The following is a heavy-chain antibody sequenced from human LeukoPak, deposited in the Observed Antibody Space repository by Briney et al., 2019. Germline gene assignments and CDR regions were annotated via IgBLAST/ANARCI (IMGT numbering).Heavy chain of an antibody. Sequence: GRSLRLSCAASGFTFSSYAMHWVRQAPGKGLEWVAVISYDGSNKYYADSVKGRFTISRDNSKNTLYLQMNSLRAEDTAVYYCAKATYSGSSGGYWGQGTLVTVSS. CDR2: ISYDGSNK. V-gene: IGHV3-30-3*01. CDR1: GFTFSSYA. CDR3: AKATYSGSSGGY. J-gene: IGHJ4*02. D-gene: IGHD1-26*01.